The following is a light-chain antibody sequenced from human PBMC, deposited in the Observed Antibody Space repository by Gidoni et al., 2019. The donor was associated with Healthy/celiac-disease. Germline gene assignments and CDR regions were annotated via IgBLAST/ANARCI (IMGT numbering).Light chain of an antibody. CDR1: QSVSSY. CDR2: DAS. CDR3: QQRSNWPT. Sequence: EIVLTQSPATLSLSPGERATLSCRASQSVSSYLAWYQQKPGQAPMLLIYDASNRATGIPARFSVSGSGTDFTLTISSLEPEDFAVYYCQQRSNWPTFGGGTKVEIK. V-gene: IGKV3-11*01. J-gene: IGKJ4*01.